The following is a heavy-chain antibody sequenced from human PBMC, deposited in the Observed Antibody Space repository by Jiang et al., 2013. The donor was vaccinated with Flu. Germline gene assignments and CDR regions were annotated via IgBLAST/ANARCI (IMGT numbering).Heavy chain of an antibody. CDR2: IIPILGIA. D-gene: IGHD6-13*01. CDR3: ASPSGPIAAAEGGSFDY. V-gene: IGHV1-69*04. Sequence: QSGAEVKKPGSSVKVSCKASGGTFSSYAISWVRQAPGQGLEWMGRIIPILGIANYAQKFQGRVTITADKSTSTAYMELSSLRSEDTAVYYCASPSGPIAAAEGGSFDYVGPGNPGHRLL. J-gene: IGHJ4*02. CDR1: GGTFSSYA.